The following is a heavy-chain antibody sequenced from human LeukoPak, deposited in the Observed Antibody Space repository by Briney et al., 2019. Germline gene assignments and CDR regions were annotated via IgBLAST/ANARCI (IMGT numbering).Heavy chain of an antibody. Sequence: GASVKVSCKASGYTFTGYYMHWVRQAPGQGLEWMAWINPNSGGTNYAQKFQGRVTVTRDTSITTAYLELSRLRSDDTAVYYCARGPGIDYWGQEPWSPSPQ. CDR3: ARGPGIDY. J-gene: IGHJ4*01. CDR2: INPNSGGT. V-gene: IGHV1-2*02. CDR1: GYTFTGYY.